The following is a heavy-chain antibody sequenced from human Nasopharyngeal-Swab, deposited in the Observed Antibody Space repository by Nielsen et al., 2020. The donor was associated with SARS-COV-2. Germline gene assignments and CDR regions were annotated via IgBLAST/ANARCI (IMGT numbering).Heavy chain of an antibody. CDR2: IKQDGSEK. CDR3: ARDLSMIVVLIGTPSAFDI. Sequence: GGSLRLSCAASGFTFSSYWMSWVRKAPGKGLEWVANIKQDGSEKYHVDSVKGRFTISRDNAENSLYLQMNSLRAEDTAVYYCARDLSMIVVLIGTPSAFDIWGQGTMVTVSS. J-gene: IGHJ3*02. D-gene: IGHD3-22*01. CDR1: GFTFSSYW. V-gene: IGHV3-7*01.